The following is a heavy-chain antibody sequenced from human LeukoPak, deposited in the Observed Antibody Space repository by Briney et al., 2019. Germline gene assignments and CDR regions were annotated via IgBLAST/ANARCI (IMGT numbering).Heavy chain of an antibody. D-gene: IGHD4-17*01. V-gene: IGHV3-48*01. J-gene: IGHJ4*02. CDR3: ARDRDYAFDY. CDR2: ISDSSRKI. CDR1: GFTFSTYS. Sequence: GGSLRLSCAASGFTFSTYSMNWVRQAPGKGLEWVSYISDSSRKIYYADSVKGRFTISRDNAKNSLYLQMNSLRAEDTAVYYCARDRDYAFDYWGQGTLVTVSS.